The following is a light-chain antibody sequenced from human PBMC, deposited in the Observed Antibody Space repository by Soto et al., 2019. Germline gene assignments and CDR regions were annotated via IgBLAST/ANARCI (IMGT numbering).Light chain of an antibody. V-gene: IGKV1-39*01. CDR3: QQSYSTPPLT. CDR1: QSISSY. CDR2: AAS. Sequence: DIQMTQSPSSLPASVGDRVTITCRASQSISSYLNWYHQKPGKAPKLLIYAASSLQSGVPSRFSGSGSGTDFTLTISSLQPEDFATYYCQQSYSTPPLTFGGGTKVEIK. J-gene: IGKJ4*01.